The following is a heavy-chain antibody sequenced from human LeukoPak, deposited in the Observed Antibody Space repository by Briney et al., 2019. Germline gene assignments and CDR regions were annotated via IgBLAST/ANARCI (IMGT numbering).Heavy chain of an antibody. V-gene: IGHV4-59*08. CDR1: GGSISSYY. CDR3: ARHYVFVYGGSSFDY. J-gene: IGHJ4*02. Sequence: SETLSLTCTVSGGSISSYYWSWIRQPPGKGLEWIGYIYYSGSTNCNPSLKSRITISVDTSKNQFSLKLSSVTAADTAVYYCARHYVFVYGGSSFDYWGQGTLVTVSS. CDR2: IYYSGST. D-gene: IGHD2-8*01.